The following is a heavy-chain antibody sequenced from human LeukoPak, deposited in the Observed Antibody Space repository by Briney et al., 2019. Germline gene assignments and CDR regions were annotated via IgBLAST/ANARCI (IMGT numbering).Heavy chain of an antibody. V-gene: IGHV5-51*01. CDR3: ASNHYYYMDV. J-gene: IGHJ6*03. CDR2: IYPGDSET. Sequence: GESLKISCKGSGYSFTTYWIGWVRQMPGKCLEWMGIIYPGDSETRYSPSFQGQVTISADKSISTAYLQWSSLKASDTAMYYCASNHYYYMDVWGKGTPVTVSS. CDR1: GYSFTTYW.